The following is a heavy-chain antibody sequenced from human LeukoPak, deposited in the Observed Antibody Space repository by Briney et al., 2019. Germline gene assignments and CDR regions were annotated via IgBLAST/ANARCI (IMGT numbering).Heavy chain of an antibody. CDR2: IYYKGNT. V-gene: IGHV4-39*01. J-gene: IGHJ3*02. Sequence: SETLSLACTVSGGSINTENFYWGWLRQPPGKRPEWIGSIYYKGNTYYNPSLKSRLVISVDTSRNQFSLKLTSVTAADTAVYYCARLSHYFGSIWGQGTMVTVSS. CDR3: ARLSHYFGSI. D-gene: IGHD3-10*01. CDR1: GGSINTENFY.